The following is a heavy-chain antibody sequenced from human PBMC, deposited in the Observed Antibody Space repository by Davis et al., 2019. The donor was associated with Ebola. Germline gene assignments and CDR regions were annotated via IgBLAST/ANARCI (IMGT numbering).Heavy chain of an antibody. J-gene: IGHJ4*02. V-gene: IGHV3-53*01. Sequence: PGGSLRLSCAASGFTISNNYMNWVRQAPGKGLEWVSVIYSGGSTSYADSVKGRFTISRHNSKNTLYLQMNGLRAEDTAVYYCARGLAAAAWGQGTLVTVSS. D-gene: IGHD6-25*01. CDR3: ARGLAAAA. CDR1: GFTISNNY. CDR2: IYSGGST.